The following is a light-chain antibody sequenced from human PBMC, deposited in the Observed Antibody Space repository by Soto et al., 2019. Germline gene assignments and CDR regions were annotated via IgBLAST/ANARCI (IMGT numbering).Light chain of an antibody. CDR2: DAY. CDR1: QSFRGL. V-gene: IGKV3-11*01. Sequence: EVVWTQSPVTLSLCPVERATGSCRASQSFRGLLAWYQQKPGQAPRLLIYDAYNRATGIPPRFSGSGSGTDFTLTISSLEPEDSAVYYCQQRHMWPITFGQGTRLEIK. CDR3: QQRHMWPIT. J-gene: IGKJ5*01.